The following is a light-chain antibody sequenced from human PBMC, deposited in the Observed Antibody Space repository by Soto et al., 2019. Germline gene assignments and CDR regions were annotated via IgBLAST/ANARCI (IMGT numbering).Light chain of an antibody. CDR3: KSYAGSNTYF. CDR2: EVV. J-gene: IGLJ1*01. Sequence: QSVLTQPPSASGSPGQSVTISCTGTNNDFGVYDFVSWYQHHPGKAPRLIIYEVVQRPSGVPDRFSGSKSGNTASLTVSGLQAADEADYFCKSYAGSNTYFFGSGTKVTVL. V-gene: IGLV2-8*01. CDR1: NNDFGVYDF.